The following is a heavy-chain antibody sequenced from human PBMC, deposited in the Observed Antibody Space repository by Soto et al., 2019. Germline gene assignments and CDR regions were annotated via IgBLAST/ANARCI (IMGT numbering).Heavy chain of an antibody. V-gene: IGHV4-34*01. CDR3: ARGQEGIVSTH. CDR1: GGSLTGYY. D-gene: IGHD5-12*01. J-gene: IGHJ4*02. CDR2: IKDGGST. Sequence: QVQLQQWGAGLLKPSETLSLTCAVNGGSLTGYYWSWIRQPPEKGLEWIGEIKDGGSTNYSPSLRIRVTISADTSKNQFSLRLNSVTAADTAVYFCARGQEGIVSTHWDQGTLVTVSS.